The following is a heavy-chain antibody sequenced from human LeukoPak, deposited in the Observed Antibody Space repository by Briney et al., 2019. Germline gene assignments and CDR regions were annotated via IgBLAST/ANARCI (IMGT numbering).Heavy chain of an antibody. D-gene: IGHD3-22*01. CDR2: ISSSSSYI. J-gene: IGHJ4*02. CDR1: GFTFSSYS. CDR3: ARDLLYYDSSCGDY. V-gene: IGHV3-21*01. Sequence: GSLRLSCAASGFTFSSYSMNWVRQAPGKGLEWVSSISSSSSYIYYADSVKGRFTISRDNARKSLYLQMNSLRAEDTAVYYCARDLLYYDSSCGDYWGQGTLVTVSS.